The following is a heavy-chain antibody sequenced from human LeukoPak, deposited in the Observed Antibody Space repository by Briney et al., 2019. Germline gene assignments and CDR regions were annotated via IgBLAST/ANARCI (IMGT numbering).Heavy chain of an antibody. CDR3: AKRTAMVTSFDY. V-gene: IGHV3-23*01. D-gene: IGHD5-18*01. CDR2: ISGRGGST. J-gene: IGHJ4*02. Sequence: GGSLRLSCVPSGFTSSSYAMSWVRHAPEEGLGWVSAISGRGGSTYYTDSVKGRFNISRDNSKNTLYLQMNSLRAEDTAVYYCAKRTAMVTSFDYWGQGTLVTVSS. CDR1: GFTSSSYA.